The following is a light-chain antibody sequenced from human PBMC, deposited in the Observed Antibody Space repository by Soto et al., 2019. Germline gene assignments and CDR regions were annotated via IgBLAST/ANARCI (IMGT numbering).Light chain of an antibody. J-gene: IGKJ3*01. CDR3: QQYGDSPLT. CDR1: QSVTVNS. CDR2: AAS. V-gene: IGKV3-20*01. Sequence: EILLTQSPSTLSLSPGEGVTLSCRASQSVTVNSLAWYQQKPGQAPRLLIYAASTRAAAVPDRFTGSGSGTDFALTISSLEHEDFGVYYCQQYGDSPLTSGPGTKVDIK.